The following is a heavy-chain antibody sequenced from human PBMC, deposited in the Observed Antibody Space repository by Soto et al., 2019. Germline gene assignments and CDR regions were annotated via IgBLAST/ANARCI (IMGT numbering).Heavy chain of an antibody. V-gene: IGHV1-8*01. CDR1: GYTFTSYD. CDR3: ARGEQLPYSYYGMNV. J-gene: IGHJ6*02. Sequence: QVQLVQSGAEVKKPGASVKVSCKASGYTFTSYDINWVRQATGQGLEWMGWMNPNSGNTGYAQKFQGRVTMTRNNSLTTASMHLTSLRSEDTAVYYCARGEQLPYSYYGMNVWGQGATVSV. CDR2: MNPNSGNT. D-gene: IGHD1-1*01.